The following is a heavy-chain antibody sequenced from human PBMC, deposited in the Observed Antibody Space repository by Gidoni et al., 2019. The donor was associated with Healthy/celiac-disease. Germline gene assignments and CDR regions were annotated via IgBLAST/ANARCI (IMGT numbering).Heavy chain of an antibody. D-gene: IGHD1-20*01. Sequence: QVQLVESGGGVVQPGRSLRLSCAASGFTFSSYGMHWVRQAPGKGLEWVAVISYDGSNKYYADSVKGRFTISRDNSKNTLYLQMNSLRAEDTAVYYCAKDLLITGTNWFDPWGQGTLVTVSS. CDR3: AKDLLITGTNWFDP. CDR1: GFTFSSYG. CDR2: ISYDGSNK. J-gene: IGHJ5*02. V-gene: IGHV3-30*18.